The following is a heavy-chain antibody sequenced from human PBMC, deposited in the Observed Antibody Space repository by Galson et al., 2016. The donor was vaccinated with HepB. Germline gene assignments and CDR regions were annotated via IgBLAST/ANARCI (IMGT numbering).Heavy chain of an antibody. CDR1: GGSVSSGSYY. CDR2: IYYSGST. J-gene: IGHJ6*02. Sequence: SETLSLTCTVSGGSVSSGSYYWNWIRQSPGKGLEWIGYIYYSGSTNYNPSLKSRVTISVDTSKDQFSLKLSSVTAADTAVYYCARENWDPHKHMDVWGQGTTVTVSS. V-gene: IGHV4-61*01. D-gene: IGHD7-27*01. CDR3: ARENWDPHKHMDV.